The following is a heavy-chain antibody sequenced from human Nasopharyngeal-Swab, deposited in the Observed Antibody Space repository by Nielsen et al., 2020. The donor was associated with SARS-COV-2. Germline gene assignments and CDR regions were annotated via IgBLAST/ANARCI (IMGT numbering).Heavy chain of an antibody. CDR2: IYYSGST. CDR1: GGSISNYY. J-gene: IGHJ6*02. V-gene: IGHV4-59*08. Sequence: SETLSPTCSVSGGSISNYYWSWIRQPPGKGLQWIGYIYYSGSTNYNPSLKSRVTISVDTSKNQFSLKLSSVTAADTAVYYCARQSDYYYYGMDVWGQGTTVTVSS. CDR3: ARQSDYYYYGMDV.